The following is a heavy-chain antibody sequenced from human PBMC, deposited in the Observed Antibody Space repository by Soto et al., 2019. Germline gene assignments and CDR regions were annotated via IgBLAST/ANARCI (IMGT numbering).Heavy chain of an antibody. D-gene: IGHD2-8*01. CDR1: GFTFSSYW. J-gene: IGHJ4*02. CDR3: ARVPTGKYGVWNY. V-gene: IGHV3-74*01. CDR2: INPGGSIT. Sequence: EEQLLESGGGSVQPGGSLRLSCAASGFTFSSYWMHWVRQAPGKGLVWVSRINPGGSITAYADSVKGRFTISRDNAKNTLYLQMNSLRGDDTAVYYCARVPTGKYGVWNYWGQGTLVTVSS.